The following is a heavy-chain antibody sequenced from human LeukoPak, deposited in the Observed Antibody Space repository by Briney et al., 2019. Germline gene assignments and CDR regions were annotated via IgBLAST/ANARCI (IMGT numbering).Heavy chain of an antibody. CDR2: IWYDGSNK. D-gene: IGHD3-10*01. CDR3: AGNYGPYYFDY. CDR1: GFTFTNAW. Sequence: GGSLRLSCAASGFTFTNAWMIWVRQAPGKGLEWVAVIWYDGSNKYYADSVKGRFTISRDNSKNTLYLQMNSLRAEDTAVYYCAGNYGPYYFDYWGQGTLVTVSS. V-gene: IGHV3-33*08. J-gene: IGHJ4*02.